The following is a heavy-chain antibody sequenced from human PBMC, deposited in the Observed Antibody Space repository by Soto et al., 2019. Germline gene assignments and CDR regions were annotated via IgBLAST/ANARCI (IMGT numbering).Heavy chain of an antibody. CDR2: IIPIFGTA. CDR3: ARMVETAYQRYSYGYWFDP. Sequence: TSVKVSCKASGGTFSSYAISWVRQAPGEGLEWMGGIIPIFGTANYAQKFQGRVTITADESTSTAYMELSSLRSEDTAVYYCARMVETAYQRYSYGYWFDPWGQGTLVTVSS. D-gene: IGHD5-18*01. V-gene: IGHV1-69*13. CDR1: GGTFSSYA. J-gene: IGHJ5*02.